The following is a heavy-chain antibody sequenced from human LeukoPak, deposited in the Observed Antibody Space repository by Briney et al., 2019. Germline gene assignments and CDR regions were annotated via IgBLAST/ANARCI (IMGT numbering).Heavy chain of an antibody. V-gene: IGHV4-34*01. CDR1: GGSFSGYY. CDR2: INHSGST. CDR3: ARPTSYSSGWYYGY. J-gene: IGHJ4*02. D-gene: IGHD6-19*01. Sequence: SETLSLTCAVYGGSFSGYYWSWIRQPPGKGLEWIGEINHSGSTNYNPSLKSRVTISVDTSKNQFSLKLSSVTAADTAVYYCARPTSYSSGWYYGYWGQGTLVTVSS.